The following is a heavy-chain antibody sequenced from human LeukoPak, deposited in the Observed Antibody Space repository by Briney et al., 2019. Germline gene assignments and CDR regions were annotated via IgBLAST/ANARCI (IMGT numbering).Heavy chain of an antibody. J-gene: IGHJ3*02. D-gene: IGHD3-3*01. Sequence: PGGSLRLSCAASGFTFSSYWMHWVRQAPGKGLVWVSRINSDGSSTIYADSVKGRFTISRDNAKNTLYLQMNSLRAEDTAVYYCALGSYYDFWSGYYFKAFDIWGQGTMVTVSS. CDR1: GFTFSSYW. V-gene: IGHV3-74*01. CDR2: INSDGSST. CDR3: ALGSYYDFWSGYYFKAFDI.